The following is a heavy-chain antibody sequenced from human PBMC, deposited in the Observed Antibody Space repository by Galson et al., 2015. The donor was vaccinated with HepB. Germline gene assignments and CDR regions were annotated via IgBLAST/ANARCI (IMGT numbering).Heavy chain of an antibody. D-gene: IGHD6-19*01. V-gene: IGHV3-33*08. Sequence: SLRLSCAASGFRFSSYGMHWVRQAPGKGLEWVAVIWYDGSNEYYEDSVKGRFTISRDNSKNTLYLQMNSLTAEDTAVYYCARDFAVAVAAELDYWGQGTLVTVSS. CDR1: GFRFSSYG. CDR2: IWYDGSNE. J-gene: IGHJ4*02. CDR3: ARDFAVAVAAELDY.